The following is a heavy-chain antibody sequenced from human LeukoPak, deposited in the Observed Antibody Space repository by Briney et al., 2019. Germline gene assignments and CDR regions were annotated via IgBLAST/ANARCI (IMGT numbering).Heavy chain of an antibody. CDR2: ISAYNGNT. CDR1: GYTFTSYG. Sequence: ASVKVSCKASGYTFTSYGISWVRQAPGQGLEWMGWISAYNGNTNYAQKFQGRVTITTDESTSTAYMELSSLRSEDTAVYYCARVPVGGNWFDPWGQGTLVTVSS. D-gene: IGHD1-26*01. J-gene: IGHJ5*02. CDR3: ARVPVGGNWFDP. V-gene: IGHV1-18*01.